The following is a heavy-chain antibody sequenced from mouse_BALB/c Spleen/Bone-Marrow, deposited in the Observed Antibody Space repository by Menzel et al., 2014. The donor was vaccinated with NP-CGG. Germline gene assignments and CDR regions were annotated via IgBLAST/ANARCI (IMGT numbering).Heavy chain of an antibody. CDR2: FYPGNSDT. CDR3: TCLVKEDFAY. Sequence: EVQLQQSGPVLARPGASVKMSCKASGYSFTSYWMHWVKQRPGQGLEWIGAFYPGNSDTTYNQKFKGKAKLTAVTSASTAYMELSSLTNEDSAVYYYTCLVKEDFAYWGQGTLVTVSA. V-gene: IGHV1-5*01. J-gene: IGHJ3*01. CDR1: GYSFTSYW. D-gene: IGHD2-10*02.